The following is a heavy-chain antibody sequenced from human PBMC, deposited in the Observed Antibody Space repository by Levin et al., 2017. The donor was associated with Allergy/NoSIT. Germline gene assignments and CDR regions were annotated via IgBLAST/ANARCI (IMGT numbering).Heavy chain of an antibody. CDR2: ISYDGSNK. J-gene: IGHJ4*02. Sequence: PGGSLRLSCAASGFTFSSYAMHWVRQAPGKGLEWVAVISYDGSNKYYADSVKGRFTISRDNSKNTLYLQMNSLRAEDTAVYYCARATDPGIAVAGGEGYWGQGTLVTVSS. CDR3: ARATDPGIAVAGGEGY. V-gene: IGHV3-30*04. D-gene: IGHD6-19*01. CDR1: GFTFSSYA.